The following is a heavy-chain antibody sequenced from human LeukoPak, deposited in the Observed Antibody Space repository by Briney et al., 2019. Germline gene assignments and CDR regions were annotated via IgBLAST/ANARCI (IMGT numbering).Heavy chain of an antibody. J-gene: IGHJ4*03. D-gene: IGHD3-22*01. V-gene: IGHV4-59*01. CDR3: ARQSISGSSLSYFDY. Sequence: SETLSLTCTVSGGSISSYSWSWIRQPPGKGLVWIGYINYSGSTNYNPSLKSRVTISVDTSKNQCSLKLSSVTAADTAVYYCARQSISGSSLSYFDYWGQGTLVNVSS. CDR2: INYSGST. CDR1: GGSISSYS.